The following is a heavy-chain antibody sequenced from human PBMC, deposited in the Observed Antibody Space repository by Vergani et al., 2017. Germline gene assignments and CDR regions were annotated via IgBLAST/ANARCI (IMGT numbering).Heavy chain of an antibody. J-gene: IGHJ4*02. CDR1: GYTFTSYY. V-gene: IGHV1-46*01. CDR3: ASLYGDYAGFDY. Sequence: QVQLVQSGADVKKPGASVKVSCKASGYTFTSYYMHWVRQAPGQGLEWMGIINPSGGSTSYAQKFQGRVTMTRDTSTSTVYMELSSLRSEDTAVYYCASLYGDYAGFDYWGQGTLVTVSS. CDR2: INPSGGST. D-gene: IGHD4-17*01.